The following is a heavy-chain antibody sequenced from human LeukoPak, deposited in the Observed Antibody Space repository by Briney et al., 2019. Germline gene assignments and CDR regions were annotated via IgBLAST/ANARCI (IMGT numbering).Heavy chain of an antibody. CDR1: GYTLTELS. CDR2: FDPEDGET. J-gene: IGHJ6*02. V-gene: IGHV1-24*01. CDR3: ATPLAAGLYYYYGMDV. Sequence: ASVKVSCKVSGYTLTELSMHWVRQAPGKGLEWMGGFDPEDGETIYAQKFQGRATMTEDTSTDTAYMELSSLRSEDTAVYYCATPLAAGLYYYYGMDVWGQGTTVTVSS. D-gene: IGHD6-13*01.